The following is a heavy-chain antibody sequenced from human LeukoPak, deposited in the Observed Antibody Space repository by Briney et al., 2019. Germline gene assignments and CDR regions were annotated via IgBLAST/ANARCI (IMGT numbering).Heavy chain of an antibody. J-gene: IGHJ4*02. Sequence: SETLSLTCTVSGYSISSGYYWGWIRQPPGKGLEWIGSIYHSGSTYYNPSLKSRVTISVDTSKNQFSLRLRSVTAADTAVYYCARVTGYMIEDYFDYWGQGTLVTVSS. CDR2: IYHSGST. D-gene: IGHD3-22*01. CDR1: GYSISSGYY. V-gene: IGHV4-38-2*02. CDR3: ARVTGYMIEDYFDY.